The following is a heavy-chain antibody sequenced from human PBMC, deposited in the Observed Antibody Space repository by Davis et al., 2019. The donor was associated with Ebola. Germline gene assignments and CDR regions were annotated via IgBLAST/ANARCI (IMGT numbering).Heavy chain of an antibody. J-gene: IGHJ4*02. CDR2: VYPADSDI. D-gene: IGHD2-15*01. Sequence: PGGSLRLSCKRSGYSFSDYWIGWVRQMPGKGLEWMGVVYPADSDIRYSPSFQGQVTISVDKSISTAYLQWSSLKASDTAMYYCAKGYCSGGRCYSGSDYWGQGTLVTVSS. V-gene: IGHV5-51*01. CDR1: GYSFSDYW. CDR3: AKGYCSGGRCYSGSDY.